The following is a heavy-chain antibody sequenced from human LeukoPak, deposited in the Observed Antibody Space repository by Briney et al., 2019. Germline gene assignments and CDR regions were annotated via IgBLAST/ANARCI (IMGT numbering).Heavy chain of an antibody. V-gene: IGHV3-30*03. Sequence: PGRSLRLSCAASGFTFSRHGMHWVRQAPGKGLEWVAVISFDRSNKFYTDSVKGRFTISRDDSKNTLYLQMHSLRAEDTAVYYCARDLAVDTAMVKNCFDHWGQGTLVTVSS. D-gene: IGHD5-18*01. CDR2: ISFDRSNK. CDR3: ARDLAVDTAMVKNCFDH. J-gene: IGHJ5*02. CDR1: GFTFSRHG.